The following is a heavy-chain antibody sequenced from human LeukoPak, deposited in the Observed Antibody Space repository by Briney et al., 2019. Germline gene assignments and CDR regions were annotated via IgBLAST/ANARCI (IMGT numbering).Heavy chain of an antibody. CDR2: INPNSGGT. D-gene: IGHD3-3*01. CDR1: GYTFTGYY. CDR3: ARKSGEVYYDFWSGYSLDY. J-gene: IGHJ4*02. Sequence: ASVKVSCKASGYTFTGYYMHWVRQAPGQGLEWMGWINPNSGGTNYAQKFQGRVTMPRDTSISTAYMELSRLRSDDTAVYYCARKSGEVYYDFWSGYSLDYWGQGTLVTVSS. V-gene: IGHV1-2*02.